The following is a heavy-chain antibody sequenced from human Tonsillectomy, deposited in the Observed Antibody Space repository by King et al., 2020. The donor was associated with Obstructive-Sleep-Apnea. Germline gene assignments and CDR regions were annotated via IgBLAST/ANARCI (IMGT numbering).Heavy chain of an antibody. Sequence: QLQESGPELVKPSETLSLTCTVSGGSGRSGSCDCIWIRKPPVKGLGWIGYIYDSGRTNFKPLLKSRVTKSEDTSMNQCSLKLTSVSPADTAEYYCARDIVDWFDPWGQGTLVTVSS. CDR2: IYDSGRT. V-gene: IGHV4-61*01. J-gene: IGHJ5*02. D-gene: IGHD1-26*01. CDR1: GGSGRSGSCD. CDR3: ARDIVDWFDP.